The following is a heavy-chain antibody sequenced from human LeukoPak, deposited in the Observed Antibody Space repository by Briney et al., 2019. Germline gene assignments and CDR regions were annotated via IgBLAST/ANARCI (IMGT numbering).Heavy chain of an antibody. D-gene: IGHD6-6*01. V-gene: IGHV3-23*01. CDR2: ISGSGGST. J-gene: IGHJ4*02. CDR3: ALQPFEYSSSYYFDY. Sequence: GRSLRLSCAASGFTFSSYAMSWVRQAPGKGLEWVSAISGSGGSTYYADSVKGRFTISRDNSKNTLYLQMNSLRAEDTAVYYCALQPFEYSSSYYFDYWGQGTLVTVSS. CDR1: GFTFSSYA.